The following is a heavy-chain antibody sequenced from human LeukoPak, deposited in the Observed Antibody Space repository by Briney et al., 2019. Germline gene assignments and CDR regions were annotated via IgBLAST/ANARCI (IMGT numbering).Heavy chain of an antibody. D-gene: IGHD3-16*01. V-gene: IGHV4-39*07. CDR2: IYSSGST. CDR3: VRDGGKWDVDY. J-gene: IGHJ4*02. Sequence: SETLFLTCTVSGGSISRGNYFWGWIRQPPGMGLEWIGSIYSSGSTYYNPSLKSRVTISADTSKNQFSLKLSSVTAADTAVYFCVRDGGKWDVDYWGQGTLVTVSS. CDR1: GGSISRGNYF.